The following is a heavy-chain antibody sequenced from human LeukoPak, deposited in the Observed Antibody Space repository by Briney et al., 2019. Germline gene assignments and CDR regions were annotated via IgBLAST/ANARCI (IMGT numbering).Heavy chain of an antibody. CDR3: AREHFWSGYYIIPDAFDI. Sequence: SETLSLTCTVSGGSLSSYYWSWIRQPPGKGLAWIGYIYYSGSTNYNPSLKSRVTISVDTSKNQFSLKLSSVTAADTAVYYCAREHFWSGYYIIPDAFDIWGQGTMVTVSS. J-gene: IGHJ3*02. CDR1: GGSLSSYY. CDR2: IYYSGST. D-gene: IGHD3-3*02. V-gene: IGHV4-59*01.